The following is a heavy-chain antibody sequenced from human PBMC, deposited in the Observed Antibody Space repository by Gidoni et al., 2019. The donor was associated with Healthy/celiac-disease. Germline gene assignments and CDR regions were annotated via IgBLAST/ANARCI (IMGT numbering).Heavy chain of an antibody. V-gene: IGHV3-21*01. CDR3: ARALDSSGWYRVPKGNYYYYYGMDV. J-gene: IGHJ6*02. CDR1: GFTFSSYS. Sequence: EVQLVESGGGLVKPGGSLRLSCAASGFTFSSYSMTWVRQAPGKGLEWVSSISSSSSYIYYADSVKGRFTISRDNAKNSLYLQMNSLRAEDTAVYYCARALDSSGWYRVPKGNYYYYYGMDVWGQGTTVTVSS. CDR2: ISSSSSYI. D-gene: IGHD6-19*01.